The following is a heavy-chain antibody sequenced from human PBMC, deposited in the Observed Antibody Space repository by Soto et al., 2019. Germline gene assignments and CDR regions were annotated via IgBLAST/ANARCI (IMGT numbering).Heavy chain of an antibody. CDR3: EVFGIAARYFDY. CDR1: GGSISSSSYY. Sequence: QLQLQESGPGLVKPSETLSLTCTVSGGSISSSSYYWGWIRQPPGKGLEWIGSIYYSGSTYYNPSLKSRVTISVDTSKNQFSLKLSSVTAADTAVYYCEVFGIAARYFDYWGQGTLVTVSS. D-gene: IGHD6-6*01. J-gene: IGHJ4*02. V-gene: IGHV4-39*01. CDR2: IYYSGST.